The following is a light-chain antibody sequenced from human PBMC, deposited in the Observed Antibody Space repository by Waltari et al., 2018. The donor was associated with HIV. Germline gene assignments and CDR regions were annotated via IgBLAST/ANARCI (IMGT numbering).Light chain of an antibody. Sequence: QSALTQPASVSGSPGQSITISCTGTSSDVGGYNYVSWYQQYAGKAPKLMIYDVSNRPSVVSNRFSGSKSGNTASLTISGLQAEDEADYYCSSYTSSSTLVFGGVTKLTVL. CDR1: SSDVGGYNY. CDR3: SSYTSSSTLV. CDR2: DVS. J-gene: IGLJ2*01. V-gene: IGLV2-14*01.